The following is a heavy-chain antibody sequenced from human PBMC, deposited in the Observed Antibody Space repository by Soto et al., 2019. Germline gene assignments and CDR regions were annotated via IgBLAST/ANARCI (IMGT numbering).Heavy chain of an antibody. CDR2: INSDGSST. J-gene: IGHJ4*02. CDR3: GRGASGSYRLDY. Sequence: VQLVESGGGLVQPGGSLRLSCAASGFTFSSYWMHWVRQAPGKGLVWVSRINSDGSSTNYADSVKGQFTISRDNAKNTLYLQMNSLRAEDTAVYYCGRGASGSYRLDYWGQATLVTVSS. D-gene: IGHD3-10*01. V-gene: IGHV3-74*01. CDR1: GFTFSSYW.